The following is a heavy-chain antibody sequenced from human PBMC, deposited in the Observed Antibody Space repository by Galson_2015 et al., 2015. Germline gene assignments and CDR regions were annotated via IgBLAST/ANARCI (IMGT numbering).Heavy chain of an antibody. CDR2: IERKEGT. CDR3: ARNGDYALDS. D-gene: IGHD4-17*01. V-gene: IGHV4-4*02. CDR1: GYSIINGHW. Sequence: SETLSLTCAVSGYSIINGHWWSWVCQSPGKGLEWIGEIERKEGTTYNPSLRGRATISVDTSKNHLSLSLTSVTAADTALYYCARNGDYALDSWGQGTLVTVSS. J-gene: IGHJ4*02.